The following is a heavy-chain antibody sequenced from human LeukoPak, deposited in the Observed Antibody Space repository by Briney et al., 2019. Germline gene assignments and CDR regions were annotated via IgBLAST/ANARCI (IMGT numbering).Heavy chain of an antibody. V-gene: IGHV3-21*01. Sequence: GGSLRLSCAASGFTFSSYSMNWVRQAPGKGLEWVSSISSSSSYIYYADSVKGRFTISRDDAKNSLYLQMNSLRAEDTAVYYCARDDRTTRITIFGVVIPPGADNWGQGTMVTVSS. CDR2: ISSSSSYI. CDR1: GFTFSSYS. CDR3: ARDDRTTRITIFGVVIPPGADN. J-gene: IGHJ3*02. D-gene: IGHD3-3*01.